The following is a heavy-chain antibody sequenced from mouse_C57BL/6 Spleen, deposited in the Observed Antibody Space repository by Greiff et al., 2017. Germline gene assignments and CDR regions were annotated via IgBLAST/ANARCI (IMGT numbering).Heavy chain of an antibody. CDR3: AITTGSSSPWFAY. V-gene: IGHV1-74*01. J-gene: IGHJ3*01. D-gene: IGHD1-1*01. CDR2: IHPSDSAT. CDR1: GYTFTSYW. Sequence: QVQLQQSGAELVKPGASVKVSCKASGYTFTSYWMHWVKQRPGQGLEWIGRIHPSDSATNYNQKFKGKATLTVDKYSSTAYMQLSSLTSEDSAVYYCAITTGSSSPWFAYWGQGTLDTVSA.